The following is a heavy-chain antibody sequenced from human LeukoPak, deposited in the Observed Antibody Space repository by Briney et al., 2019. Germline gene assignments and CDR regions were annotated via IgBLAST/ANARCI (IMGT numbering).Heavy chain of an antibody. J-gene: IGHJ4*02. Sequence: WESLRLSCAASGFTFSSYSMTWVRQAPGKGLEWVSSITSSSSYIYYADSVKGRFTISRDNAKNSLYLQMNSLRAEDTAVYYCAREHSATYFDYWGQGTLVTVSS. D-gene: IGHD1-26*01. V-gene: IGHV3-21*01. CDR3: AREHSATYFDY. CDR2: ITSSSSYI. CDR1: GFTFSSYS.